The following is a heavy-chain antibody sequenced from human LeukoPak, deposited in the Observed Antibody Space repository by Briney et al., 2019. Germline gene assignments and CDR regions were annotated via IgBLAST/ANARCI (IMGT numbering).Heavy chain of an antibody. V-gene: IGHV3-9*01. CDR2: VTWESANI. J-gene: IGHJ4*02. CDR1: GFTFDDYA. D-gene: IGHD2-2*01. CDR3: ARDFWVPFDY. Sequence: PGRSLRLSCAASGFTFDDYAMHWVRRAPGKGLEWVSGVTWESANIGYADSVKGRFTISRDNAKNSLCLQMNSLRAEDTAVYYCARDFWVPFDYWGQGTLVTVSS.